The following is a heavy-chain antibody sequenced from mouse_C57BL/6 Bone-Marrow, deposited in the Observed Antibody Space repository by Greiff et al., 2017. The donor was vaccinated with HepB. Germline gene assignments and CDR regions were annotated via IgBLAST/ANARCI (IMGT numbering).Heavy chain of an antibody. V-gene: IGHV1-81*01. CDR3: ACNWAFFAY. CDR2: IYPRSGNT. J-gene: IGHJ3*01. Sequence: QVQLKESGAELARPGASVKLSCKASGYTFTSYGISWVKQRTGQGLEWIGEIYPRSGNTYYNEKFKGKATLTADKSSSTAYMELRSLTSEDSAVYFCACNWAFFAYWGQGTLVTVSA. CDR1: GYTFTSYG. D-gene: IGHD4-1*01.